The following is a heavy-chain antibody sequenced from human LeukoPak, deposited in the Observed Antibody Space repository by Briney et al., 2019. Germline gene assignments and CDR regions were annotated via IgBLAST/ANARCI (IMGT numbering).Heavy chain of an antibody. CDR2: INHSGGT. CDR3: AKEPGYCSGGRCYGGWFDP. V-gene: IGHV4-34*01. Sequence: SETLSLTCAVYGGXFSGYYCSWIRQPPGKGLEWIGEINHSGGTDYNPSLKSRVTISGDTSKNQFSLKLSSVTAADTAVYYCAKEPGYCSGGRCYGGWFDPWGQGTLVTVSS. D-gene: IGHD2-15*01. J-gene: IGHJ5*02. CDR1: GGXFSGYY.